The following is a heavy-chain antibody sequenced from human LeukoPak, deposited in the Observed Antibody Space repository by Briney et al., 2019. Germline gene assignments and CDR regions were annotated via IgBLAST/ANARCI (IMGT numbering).Heavy chain of an antibody. Sequence: SETLSLTCTVSGGSISSSSYYWGWIRQRPGEGLEWIGSIYYTGSTYYSPSLKSRVTISADTSKSEFSLKLSSVTAADTAVYYCTSEISSASNYWGQGTLVTVSS. CDR1: GGSISSSSYY. CDR3: TSEISSASNY. D-gene: IGHD6-6*01. J-gene: IGHJ4*02. CDR2: IYYTGST. V-gene: IGHV4-39*01.